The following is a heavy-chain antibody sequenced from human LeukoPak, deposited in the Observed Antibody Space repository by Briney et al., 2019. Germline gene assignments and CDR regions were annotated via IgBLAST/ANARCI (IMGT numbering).Heavy chain of an antibody. V-gene: IGHV4-34*01. CDR3: ARHIANDWYTPWDY. Sequence: SETLSLTCAVYGGSFSGYYWSWIRQPPGKGLEWIGEINHSGSTNYNPSLKSRVTVSVDTSKNQFSLKLNSVTAADTAVYYCARHIANDWYTPWDYWGQGILVTVTS. CDR2: INHSGST. D-gene: IGHD3-9*01. J-gene: IGHJ4*02. CDR1: GGSFSGYY.